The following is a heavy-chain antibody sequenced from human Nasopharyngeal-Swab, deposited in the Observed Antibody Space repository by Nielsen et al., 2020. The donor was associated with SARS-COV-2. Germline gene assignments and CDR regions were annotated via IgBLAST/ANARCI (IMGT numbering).Heavy chain of an antibody. D-gene: IGHD3-16*01. J-gene: IGHJ4*02. CDR3: ARERGFWRLGELPLGY. V-gene: IGHV3-53*05. CDR1: GFTVSSNY. CDR2: IYSGGST. Sequence: GESLKISCAASGFTVSSNYMSWVRQAPGKGLEWVSVIYSGGSTYYADSVKGRFTISRDNSKNTLYLQMNSLRAEDTAVYYCARERGFWRLGELPLGYWGQGTLVTVSS.